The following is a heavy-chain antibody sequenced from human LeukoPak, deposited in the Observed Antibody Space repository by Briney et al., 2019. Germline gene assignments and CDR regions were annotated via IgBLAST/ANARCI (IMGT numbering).Heavy chain of an antibody. CDR3: ARAGNRDGYPVEY. Sequence: SETLSLTCTVSGGSISSGSYYWGWIRQPAGKGLEWIGRIYTSGSTNYNPSLKSRVTISVDTSKNQFSLKLSSVTAADTAVYYCARAGNRDGYPVEYWGQGTLVTVSS. J-gene: IGHJ4*02. V-gene: IGHV4-61*02. CDR1: GGSISSGSYY. D-gene: IGHD5-24*01. CDR2: IYTSGST.